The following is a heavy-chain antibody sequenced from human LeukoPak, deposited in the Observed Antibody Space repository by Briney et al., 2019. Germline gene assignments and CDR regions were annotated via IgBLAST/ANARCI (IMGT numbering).Heavy chain of an antibody. CDR1: GFTFSSYS. CDR2: ISSSSSYI. V-gene: IGHV3-21*01. D-gene: IGHD3-3*01. J-gene: IGHJ5*02. CDR3: ARDGITIFGVAETNWFDP. Sequence: GGSLRLSCAASGFTFSSYSMSWVRQAPGKGLEWVSSISSSSSYIYYADSVKGRFTISRDNAKNSLYLQMNSLRAEDTAVYYCARDGITIFGVAETNWFDPWGQGTLVTVSS.